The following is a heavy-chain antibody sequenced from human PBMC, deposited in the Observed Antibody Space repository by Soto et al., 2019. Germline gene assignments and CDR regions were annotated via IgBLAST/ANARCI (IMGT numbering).Heavy chain of an antibody. CDR1: GFTFSSYG. J-gene: IGHJ6*02. CDR2: IWYDGSNK. V-gene: IGHV3-33*01. Sequence: GGSLRLSCAASGFTFSSYGMHWVRQAPGKGLEWVAVIWYDGSNKYYADSVKGRFTISRDNSKNTLYLQMNSLRAEDTAVYYCARDPPTRQYGMDVWGQGTTVTVSS. CDR3: ARDPPTRQYGMDV.